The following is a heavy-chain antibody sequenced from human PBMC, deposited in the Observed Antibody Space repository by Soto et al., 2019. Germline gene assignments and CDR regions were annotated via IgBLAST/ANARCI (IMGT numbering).Heavy chain of an antibody. V-gene: IGHV3-7*05. Sequence: GGSLRLSCAASGFTFSSYWMSWVRQAPGKGLEWVANKKQDGSEKYFVDSVKGRFTISRDNAKNSLYLQMNSLRAEDTAVYYCARESAVMATSLKYYYYYGMDVWGQGTTVTVSS. CDR3: ARESAVMATSLKYYYYYGMDV. CDR1: GFTFSSYW. J-gene: IGHJ6*02. D-gene: IGHD2-21*01. CDR2: KKQDGSEK.